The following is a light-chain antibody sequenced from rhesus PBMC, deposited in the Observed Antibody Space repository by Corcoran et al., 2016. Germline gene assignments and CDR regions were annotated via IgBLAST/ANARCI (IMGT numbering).Light chain of an antibody. J-gene: IGKJ3*01. CDR1: QGISKY. CDR2: DAS. CDR3: QQHNSYPFT. V-gene: IGKV1-33*02. Sequence: DIQMTQSPSSLSESVGDTVTITCQASQGISKYLAWYQQKPGKAPKLLIYDASHLQSGVPSRLRGSGSGTDFTLTISSLQPVDFATSYCQQHNSYPFTFGPVTKLAI.